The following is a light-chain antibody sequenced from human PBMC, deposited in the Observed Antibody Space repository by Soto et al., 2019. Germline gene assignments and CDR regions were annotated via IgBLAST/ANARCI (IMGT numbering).Light chain of an antibody. V-gene: IGLV1-40*01. Sequence: QSVLTKPPSVSGAPGQRVTLSCTGSSSNIGAGYDVHWYQQLPGTAPKLLIYGNSNRPSGVPDRFSGSKSGTSASLAITGLRAEDEADYYCQSYDSSLSGWVFGGGTKLTVL. J-gene: IGLJ3*02. CDR1: SSNIGAGYD. CDR3: QSYDSSLSGWV. CDR2: GNS.